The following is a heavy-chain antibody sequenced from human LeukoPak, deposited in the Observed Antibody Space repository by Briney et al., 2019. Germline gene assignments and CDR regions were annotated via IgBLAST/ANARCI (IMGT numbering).Heavy chain of an antibody. J-gene: IGHJ3*02. D-gene: IGHD3-10*01. CDR3: ARSKLRGSGSYSAPRTTAAFDI. Sequence: PGGSLRLSCAASGFTFSSYAMHWVRQAPGKGLEWVAVISYDGSNKYYADSVKGRFTISRDNSKNTLYLQMNSLRAEDTAVYYCARSKLRGSGSYSAPRTTAAFDIWGQGTMVTVSS. CDR2: ISYDGSNK. CDR1: GFTFSSYA. V-gene: IGHV3-30*04.